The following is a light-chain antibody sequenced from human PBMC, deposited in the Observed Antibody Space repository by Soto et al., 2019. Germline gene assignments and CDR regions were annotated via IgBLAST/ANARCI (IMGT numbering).Light chain of an antibody. CDR2: TAS. CDR3: QQSYTTPLIT. J-gene: IGKJ5*01. Sequence: IQMTQSPSSLSASVGDRVTITCRASQSISNYLNWYQQKPGKAPKLLIYTASSLESGVPSRFSGSGSGTDFTLTISSVQPEDFATYYCQQSYTTPLITFGQGTRLEI. V-gene: IGKV1-39*01. CDR1: QSISNY.